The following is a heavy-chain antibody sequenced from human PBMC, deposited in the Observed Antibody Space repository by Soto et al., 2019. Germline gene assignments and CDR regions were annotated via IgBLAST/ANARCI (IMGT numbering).Heavy chain of an antibody. J-gene: IGHJ3*02. CDR2: IYYSGST. V-gene: IGHV4-30-4*01. D-gene: IGHD3-22*01. CDR1: GGSISSGDYY. Sequence: SETLSLTCTVSGGSISSGDYYWSWIRQPPGKGLEWIGYIYYSGSTYYNPSLKSRVTISVDTSKNQFSLKLSSVTAADTAVYYCASTYYYDSSGSRNYAFDIWGQGTMVTVSS. CDR3: ASTYYYDSSGSRNYAFDI.